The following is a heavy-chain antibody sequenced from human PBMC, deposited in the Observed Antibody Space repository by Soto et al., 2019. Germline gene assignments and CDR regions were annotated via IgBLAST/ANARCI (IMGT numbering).Heavy chain of an antibody. CDR3: ASTLYGDTLDY. Sequence: QVQLVQSGAEVKKPGASVKVSCKASGYTFTSYDINWVRQATGQGLEWMGWMNPNSGNTGYAQKLLARPTPTRNTSISTAYMELSSLRPEATAVYYCASTLYGDTLDYWAQGPLVTVSS. V-gene: IGHV1-8*01. J-gene: IGHJ4*02. CDR2: MNPNSGNT. CDR1: GYTFTSYD. D-gene: IGHD4-17*01.